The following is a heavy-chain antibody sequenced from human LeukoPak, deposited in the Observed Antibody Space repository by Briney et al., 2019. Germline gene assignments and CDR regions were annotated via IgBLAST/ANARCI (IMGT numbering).Heavy chain of an antibody. V-gene: IGHV1-2*06. D-gene: IGHD1-14*01. Sequence: GASGKVSCKASGYTFTDYYIHWVRQAPGQGLEWMGRINPNSGGTNYAQRLQGRVTVTRDTSISTAYMELSTLRSDDAAVYYCARDKRSTAGNWFDPWGQGTLVTVSS. CDR2: INPNSGGT. CDR1: GYTFTDYY. CDR3: ARDKRSTAGNWFDP. J-gene: IGHJ5*02.